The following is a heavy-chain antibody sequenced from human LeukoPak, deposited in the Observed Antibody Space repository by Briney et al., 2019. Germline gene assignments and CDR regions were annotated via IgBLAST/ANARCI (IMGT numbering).Heavy chain of an antibody. CDR3: ARDPHIAAAGTIFDY. CDR2: ISSSSSTI. J-gene: IGHJ4*02. V-gene: IGHV3-48*02. D-gene: IGHD6-13*01. CDR1: GFTFSSCS. Sequence: GGSLRLSCAVSGFTFSSCSMNWVRQAPGKGLEWVSYISSSSSTIYYADSVRGRFTISRDNAKNSLYLQMNSLRDEDSAVYYCARDPHIAAAGTIFDYWGQGTLVTVSS.